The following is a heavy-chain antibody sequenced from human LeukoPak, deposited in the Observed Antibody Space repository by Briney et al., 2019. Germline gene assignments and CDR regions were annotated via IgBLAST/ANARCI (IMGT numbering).Heavy chain of an antibody. CDR1: GLTFSSYS. J-gene: IGHJ5*02. D-gene: IGHD2-2*01. CDR2: ISSSSSTI. CDR3: ARDARSCSSTSCYLRDNWFDP. Sequence: GGSLRLSCAASGLTFSSYSMNWARQAPGKGLEWVSYISSSSSTIYYADSVKGRFTISRDNAKNSLYLQMNSLRDEDTAVYYCARDARSCSSTSCYLRDNWFDPWGQGTLVTVSS. V-gene: IGHV3-48*02.